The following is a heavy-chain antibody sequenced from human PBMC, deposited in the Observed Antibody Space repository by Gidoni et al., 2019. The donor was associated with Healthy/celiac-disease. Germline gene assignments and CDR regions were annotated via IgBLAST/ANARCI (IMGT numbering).Heavy chain of an antibody. CDR1: CFTFSSYS. D-gene: IGHD1-1*01. Sequence: EVQLVESGGGFVQPGGSLRLSCAASCFTFSSYSMHWVRQAPGKGLVWFSRINSDGSSTSYADSVKGRLTITRDNAKNTLYLKMNSRRAEETAVYYCARDETLEYYYYYGMDVWGQGTTVTVSS. V-gene: IGHV3-74*01. J-gene: IGHJ6*02. CDR3: ARDETLEYYYYYGMDV. CDR2: INSDGSST.